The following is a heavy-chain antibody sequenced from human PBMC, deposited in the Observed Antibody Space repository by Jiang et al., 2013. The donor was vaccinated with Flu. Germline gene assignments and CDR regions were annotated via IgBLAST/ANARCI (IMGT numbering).Heavy chain of an antibody. Sequence: PTQTLTLTCTFSGFSLSTSGVGCGLDPSAPGKALGWLALIYWNDDKRYSPSLKSRLTITKDTSKNQVVLTMTNMDPVDTATYYCAHRKGSLTGTTDYFDYWGQGTLVTVSS. V-gene: IGHV2-5*01. D-gene: IGHD1-7*01. CDR2: IYWNDDK. J-gene: IGHJ4*02. CDR1: GFSLSTSGVG. CDR3: AHRKGSLTGTTDYFDY.